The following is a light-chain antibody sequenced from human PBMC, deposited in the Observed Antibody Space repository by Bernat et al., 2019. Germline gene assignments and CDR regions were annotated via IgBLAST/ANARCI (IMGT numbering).Light chain of an antibody. CDR2: EVH. J-gene: IGLJ1*01. CDR3: RSKVGRSNYL. CDR1: SSDVGAYNY. Sequence: QSALTQPPSASGSPGQSVTVSCTGTSSDVGAYNYVSWYQQYPGKAPKLMIYEVHKRPSGVTDRFSGSKSGNTAFLTVSGLQAEEEDDYYCRSKVGRSNYLFGGGTQVTVL. V-gene: IGLV2-8*01.